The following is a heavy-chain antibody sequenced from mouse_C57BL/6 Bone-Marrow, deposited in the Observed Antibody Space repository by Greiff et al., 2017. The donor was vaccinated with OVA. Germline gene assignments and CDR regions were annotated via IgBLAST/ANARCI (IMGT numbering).Heavy chain of an antibody. J-gene: IGHJ2*01. Sequence: EVQLQQSGPELVKPGASVKISCKASRYTFTDYYMNWVKQSHGKSLEWIGDINPNNGGTSYNQKFKGKATLTVDKSSSTAYMELRSLTSEDSAVYYCARGRYGKRWYLDDWGQGTTLTVSS. CDR2: INPNNGGT. CDR3: ARGRYGKRWYLDD. CDR1: RYTFTDYY. V-gene: IGHV1-26*01. D-gene: IGHD2-10*02.